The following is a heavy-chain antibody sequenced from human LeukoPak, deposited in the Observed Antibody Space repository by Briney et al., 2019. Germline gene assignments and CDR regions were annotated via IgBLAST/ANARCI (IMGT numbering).Heavy chain of an antibody. Sequence: PGRSLRLSCAASGFTFDDYAMHWVRQAPGKGLEWVSGISWNSGSIGYADSVKGRFTISRDNAKNSLYLQMNSLRAEDTALYYCAKGLNYYGSGSYYLHPYFDYWGQGTLVTVSS. CDR2: ISWNSGSI. J-gene: IGHJ4*02. CDR1: GFTFDDYA. V-gene: IGHV3-9*01. D-gene: IGHD3-10*01. CDR3: AKGLNYYGSGSYYLHPYFDY.